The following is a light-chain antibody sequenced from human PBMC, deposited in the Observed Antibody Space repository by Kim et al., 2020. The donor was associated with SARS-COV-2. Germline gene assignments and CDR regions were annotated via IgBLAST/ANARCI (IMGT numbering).Light chain of an antibody. CDR2: KAS. CDR1: QSIGAS. V-gene: IGKV1-5*03. Sequence: DIQMTQSPSTLSASVGDRVTITCRASQSIGASLAWYQQKVGKAPKLLIYKASSLESGVPSRFSGSGSGTEFTLTISSLQPDDFATYYCQQHFSRWTFGQVTKVDIK. CDR3: QQHFSRWT. J-gene: IGKJ1*01.